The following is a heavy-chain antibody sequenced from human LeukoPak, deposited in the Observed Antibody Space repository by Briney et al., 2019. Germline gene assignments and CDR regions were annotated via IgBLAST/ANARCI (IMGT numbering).Heavy chain of an antibody. D-gene: IGHD2-21*01. CDR1: GFTFSSYW. J-gene: IGHJ4*02. V-gene: IGHV3-74*01. CDR3: ARDIAGRAY. Sequence: GGSLRLSCAASGFTFSSYWMDWVRQAPGKGLMWVSRIKSGGTDTGYADSVKGRFTISRDNAKNTLYLQINSLRVEDTGVYYCARDIAGRAYWGQGTLVTVSS. CDR2: IKSGGTDT.